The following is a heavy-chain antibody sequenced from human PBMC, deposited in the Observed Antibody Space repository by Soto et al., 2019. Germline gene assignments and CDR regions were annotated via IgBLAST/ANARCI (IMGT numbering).Heavy chain of an antibody. CDR2: ISYDGSNK. D-gene: IGHD4-17*01. Sequence: QVQLVESGGGVVQPGRSLRLSCAASGFTFSSYGMHWVRQAPGKGLEWVAVISYDGSNKYYADSVKGRFTISRDNSKNTLLLQMNRLRAEETAVFYCAKNQATTVTNYYYYGMDVWGQRTTVTVFS. J-gene: IGHJ6*02. CDR1: GFTFSSYG. V-gene: IGHV3-30*18. CDR3: AKNQATTVTNYYYYGMDV.